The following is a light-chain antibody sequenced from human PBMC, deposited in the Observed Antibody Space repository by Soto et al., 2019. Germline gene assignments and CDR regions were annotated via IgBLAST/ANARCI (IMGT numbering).Light chain of an antibody. Sequence: QSALTQPASVSGSPGQSITISCTGTNSDVGSSNLVSWYQQHPGRAPKLMIYEGSKRPSGVSNRFSGSKPDNTASLTISGLQAEDEADYYCCSYAGSTTYVLFGGGTKVTVL. CDR2: EGS. CDR3: CSYAGSTTYVL. CDR1: NSDVGSSNL. J-gene: IGLJ3*02. V-gene: IGLV2-23*01.